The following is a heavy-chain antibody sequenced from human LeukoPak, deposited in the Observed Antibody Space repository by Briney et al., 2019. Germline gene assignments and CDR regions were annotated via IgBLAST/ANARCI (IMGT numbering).Heavy chain of an antibody. CDR1: GFTFSSYW. J-gene: IGHJ4*02. CDR3: ARRGTGWYYFNF. D-gene: IGHD6-19*01. CDR2: IKLDGSDK. Sequence: GGSLRLSCAASGFTFSSYWMSWVRQAPGKGLEWVANIKLDGSDKYYMDSVKGRFTISRDNAKNSLYLQMKSLRAEDTAVYYCARRGTGWYYFNFWGQGTLVTVSS. V-gene: IGHV3-7*04.